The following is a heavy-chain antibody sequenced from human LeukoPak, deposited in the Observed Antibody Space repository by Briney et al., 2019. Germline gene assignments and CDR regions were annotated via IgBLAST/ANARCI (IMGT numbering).Heavy chain of an antibody. Sequence: GGSLRLSCTTSGFTFGDYVMNWVRQAPGKGLEWVGFIRSKAYGGTTEYAASVKGRFTISRDDSKSIAYLQMNSLKTEDTAVYYCTKGSCSAGTCYSNSWGQGTLVTVSS. V-gene: IGHV3-49*04. CDR1: GFTFGDYV. CDR3: TKGSCSAGTCYSNS. CDR2: IRSKAYGGTT. D-gene: IGHD2-15*01. J-gene: IGHJ4*02.